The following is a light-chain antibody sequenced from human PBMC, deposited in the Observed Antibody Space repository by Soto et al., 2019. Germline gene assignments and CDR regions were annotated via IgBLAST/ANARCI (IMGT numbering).Light chain of an antibody. CDR3: HAYDSSLDAFV. CDR1: KNDIGVYDF. CDR2: EVV. Sequence: QSVLTQPPSASGSPGQSVTISCTGTKNDIGVYDFVSWYQHHPGKAPRLIIYEVVQRPSGVPDRFSGSKSDTSASLAITGLQSEDEADYYCHAYDSSLDAFVFGTGTKLTVL. V-gene: IGLV2-8*01. J-gene: IGLJ1*01.